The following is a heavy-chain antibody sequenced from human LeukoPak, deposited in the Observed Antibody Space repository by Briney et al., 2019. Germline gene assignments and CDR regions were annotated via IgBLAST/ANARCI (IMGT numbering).Heavy chain of an antibody. V-gene: IGHV3-23*01. Sequence: PGGSLRLSCAASGFTFSSYDMSWVRQAPGKGLEWVSAISGSGGSTYYADSVKGRFTISRDNSKNTLYLQMNSLRAEDTAVYYCAKEKGYYDSSGYFVYWGQGTLVTVSS. CDR1: GFTFSSYD. CDR3: AKEKGYYDSSGYFVY. CDR2: ISGSGGST. J-gene: IGHJ4*02. D-gene: IGHD3-22*01.